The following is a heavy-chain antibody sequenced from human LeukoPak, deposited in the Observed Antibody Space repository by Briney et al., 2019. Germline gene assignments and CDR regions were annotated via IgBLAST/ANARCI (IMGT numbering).Heavy chain of an antibody. J-gene: IGHJ6*03. V-gene: IGHV4-61*02. CDR3: ARCFRDCTRTPMDV. CDR2: SYSSGNT. CDR1: GGSISSGSYY. D-gene: IGHD2-8*01. Sequence: KPSETLSLTCTVSGGSISSGSYYWSWIRQPAGKGLEWIGRSYSSGNTAYNPSLKSRVTISVDASKNQFSLILTSVTAADTAVYYCARCFRDCTRTPMDVWGKGTTVTVTS.